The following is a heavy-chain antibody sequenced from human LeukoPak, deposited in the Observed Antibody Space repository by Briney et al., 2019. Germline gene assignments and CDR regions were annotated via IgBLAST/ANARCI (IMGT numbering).Heavy chain of an antibody. Sequence: SETLSLTCTVSGGSISSSSYYWGWIRQPPGKGLEWIGSIYYSGSTYYNPSLKSRVTISVDTSKNQFSLKLGSVTAADTAVYYCATHMVRGVISGYYFDYWGQGTLVTVSS. V-gene: IGHV4-39*07. CDR1: GGSISSSSYY. J-gene: IGHJ4*02. D-gene: IGHD3-10*01. CDR2: IYYSGST. CDR3: ATHMVRGVISGYYFDY.